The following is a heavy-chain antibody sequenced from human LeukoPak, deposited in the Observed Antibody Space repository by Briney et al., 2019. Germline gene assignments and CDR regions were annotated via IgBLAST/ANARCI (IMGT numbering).Heavy chain of an antibody. CDR3: ARESITGDRDFDY. D-gene: IGHD7-27*01. J-gene: IGHJ4*02. CDR1: GFSFSSYS. Sequence: GGSLRLSCAASGFSFSSYSINWVRQAPGGGLEWVSYISSGRRTIFYADSVKGRFTISRDNAKNSLYLLMNSLRAVDTAVYYCARESITGDRDFDYWGQGTLITVSA. V-gene: IGHV3-48*01. CDR2: ISSGRRTI.